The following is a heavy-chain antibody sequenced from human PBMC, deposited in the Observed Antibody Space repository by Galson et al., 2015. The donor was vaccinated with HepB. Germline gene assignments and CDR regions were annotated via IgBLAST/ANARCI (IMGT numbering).Heavy chain of an antibody. CDR1: GYSFTSYG. CDR3: ARDHESGWYSLHY. D-gene: IGHD6-19*01. J-gene: IGHJ4*02. CDR2: ISPYNGDT. Sequence: SVKVSCKASGYSFTSYGISWVRQAPGQGLEWMGWISPYNGDTNYAQNFQGRVTLTTDTSTTTAYMDLTSLRFDDTAVYYCARDHESGWYSLHYWGQGTLVTVSS. V-gene: IGHV1-18*01.